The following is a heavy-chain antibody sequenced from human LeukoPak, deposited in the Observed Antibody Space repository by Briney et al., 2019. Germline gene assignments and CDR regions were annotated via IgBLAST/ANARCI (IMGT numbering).Heavy chain of an antibody. CDR2: ISGSGGST. CDR3: AKPGQWLPDAFDI. V-gene: IGHV3-23*01. J-gene: IGHJ3*02. CDR1: GFTFSGYS. Sequence: GGSLRLSCVASGFTFSGYSMNWVRQAPGKGLEWVSAISGSGGSTYYADSVKGRFTISRDNSKNTLYLQMNSLRAEDTAVYYCAKPGQWLPDAFDIWGQGTMVTVSS. D-gene: IGHD6-19*01.